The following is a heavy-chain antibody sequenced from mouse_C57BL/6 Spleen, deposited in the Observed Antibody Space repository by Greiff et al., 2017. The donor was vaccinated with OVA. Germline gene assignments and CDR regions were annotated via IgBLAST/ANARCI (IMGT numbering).Heavy chain of an antibody. J-gene: IGHJ2*01. V-gene: IGHV5-17*01. CDR1: GFTFSDYG. Sequence: EVHLVESGGGLVKPGGSLKLSCAASGFTFSDYGMHWVRQAPEKGLEWVAYISSGSSTIYYADTVKGRFTISRDNAKNTLFLQMTSLRSEDTAMYYCAREELLDYWGQGTTLTVSS. CDR3: AREELLDY. CDR2: ISSGSSTI. D-gene: IGHD2-12*01.